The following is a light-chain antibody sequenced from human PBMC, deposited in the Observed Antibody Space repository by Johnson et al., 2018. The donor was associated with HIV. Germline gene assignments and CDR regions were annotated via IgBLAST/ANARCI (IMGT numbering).Light chain of an antibody. Sequence: QSVLTQPPSVSAAPGQKVTISCSGSSSNIGNNYVSWYQQLPRTAPKLLIYDNNKRPSGISDRFSGSKSGASATLGITGLQTGDEADYYCGTWDSSLSAHYVFGTGTKVTVL. V-gene: IGLV1-51*01. CDR1: SSNIGNNY. J-gene: IGLJ1*01. CDR2: DNN. CDR3: GTWDSSLSAHYV.